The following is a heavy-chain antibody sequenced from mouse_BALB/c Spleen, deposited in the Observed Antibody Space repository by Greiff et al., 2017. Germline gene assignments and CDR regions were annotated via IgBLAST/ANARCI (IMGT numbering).Heavy chain of an antibody. CDR2: IWGDGST. J-gene: IGHJ3*01. CDR1: GFSLTNSG. CDR3: AKPRIYYGNYVGPFAY. Sequence: QVQLQQSGPGLVAPSQSLSITCTVSGFSLTNSGVHWVRQSPGKGLEWLGVIWGDGSTNYNSAFKSRLSISKDNSKSQVFLKMNSLQTDDTARYYCAKPRIYYGNYVGPFAYWGQGTLVTVSA. V-gene: IGHV2-6-6*01. D-gene: IGHD2-1*01.